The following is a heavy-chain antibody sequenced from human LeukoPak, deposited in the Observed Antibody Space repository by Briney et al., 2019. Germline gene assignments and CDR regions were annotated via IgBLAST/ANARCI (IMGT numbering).Heavy chain of an antibody. CDR1: GGSISSGGYY. Sequence: NSSETLSLTCTVSGGSISSGGYYWSWIRQHPGKGLEWIGYIYYSGSTYYNPSLKSRVTISVDTSKNQFSLKLSSVTAADTAVYYCAREALGSPNWFDPWGQGTLVTVSS. V-gene: IGHV4-31*03. CDR3: AREALGSPNWFDP. CDR2: IYYSGST. J-gene: IGHJ5*02.